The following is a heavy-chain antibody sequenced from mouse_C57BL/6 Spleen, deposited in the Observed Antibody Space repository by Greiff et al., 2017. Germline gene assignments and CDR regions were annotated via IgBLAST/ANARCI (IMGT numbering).Heavy chain of an antibody. V-gene: IGHV1-69*01. D-gene: IGHD1-1*01. CDR1: GYTFTSYW. J-gene: IGHJ4*01. CDR3: ATHYGSSYYAMDD. Sequence: QVQLQQPGAELVMPGASVKLSCKASGYTFTSYWMHWVKQRPGPGLEWIGEIDPSDSYTNYNQKFKGKSTLTVDKSSSTAYMQLSSLTSEDSAVYYCATHYGSSYYAMDDWGQGTSVTVSS. CDR2: IDPSDSYT.